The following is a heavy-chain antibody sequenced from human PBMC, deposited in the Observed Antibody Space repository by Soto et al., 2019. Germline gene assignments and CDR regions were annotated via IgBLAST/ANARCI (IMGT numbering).Heavy chain of an antibody. CDR2: ISYDGSNK. D-gene: IGHD3-10*01. V-gene: IGHV3-30*18. Sequence: GGSLRLSCAASGFTFSSYGMHWVRQAPGKGLEWVAVISYDGSNKYYADSVKGRFTISRDNSKNTLYLQMNSLRAEDTAVYYCAKDLWFGELRYYYYYGMDVWGQGTTVTVSS. CDR1: GFTFSSYG. CDR3: AKDLWFGELRYYYYYGMDV. J-gene: IGHJ6*02.